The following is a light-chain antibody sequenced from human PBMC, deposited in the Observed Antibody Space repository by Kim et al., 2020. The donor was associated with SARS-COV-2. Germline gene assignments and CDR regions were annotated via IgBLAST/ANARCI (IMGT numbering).Light chain of an antibody. Sequence: GRRVTIACSGSSYNIGSNHVYWYQQFPGTAPKVLVYSNDQRPSGVPDRFSGSKSGTSASLAISGLRSEDEADYYCAAWDDSLRGRVFGGGTQLTVL. CDR1: SYNIGSNH. CDR3: AAWDDSLRGRV. J-gene: IGLJ3*02. V-gene: IGLV1-47*02. CDR2: SND.